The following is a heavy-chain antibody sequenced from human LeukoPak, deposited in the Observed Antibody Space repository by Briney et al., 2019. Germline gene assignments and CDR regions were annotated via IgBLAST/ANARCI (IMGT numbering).Heavy chain of an antibody. J-gene: IGHJ4*02. Sequence: GGSLRLSCAASGFTFTSYSMNWVRQAPGKGLEWVSTISGGGGSTCYADSVKGRFTISRDNSKNTLYLQMNSLRAEDTAVYYCAGSLTYYFDYWGQGTLVTVSS. CDR3: AGSLTYYFDY. V-gene: IGHV3-23*01. CDR1: GFTFTSYS. CDR2: ISGGGGST.